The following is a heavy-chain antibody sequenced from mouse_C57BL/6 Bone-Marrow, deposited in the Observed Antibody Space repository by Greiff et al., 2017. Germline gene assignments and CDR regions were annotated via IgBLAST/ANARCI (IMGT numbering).Heavy chain of an antibody. Sequence: VQLQQPGAELVKPGASVKLSCKASGYTFTSYWMHWVKQRPGRGLEWIGRIDPNSGGTKYNEKFKSKATLTVDKPSSTAYMQLSSLTSEDSAVFYCEIGDYYGSSRYWYFDVWGTGTTVTVSS. CDR1: GYTFTSYW. CDR3: EIGDYYGSSRYWYFDV. D-gene: IGHD1-1*01. CDR2: IDPNSGGT. V-gene: IGHV1-72*01. J-gene: IGHJ1*03.